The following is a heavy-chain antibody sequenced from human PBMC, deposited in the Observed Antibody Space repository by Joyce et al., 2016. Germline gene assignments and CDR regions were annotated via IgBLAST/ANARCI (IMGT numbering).Heavy chain of an antibody. D-gene: IGHD1-1*01. V-gene: IGHV2-26*01. CDR1: EFSLNNARMG. J-gene: IGHJ4*02. Sequence: QVTLKESGPVLVKPTETLTLTCSVSEFSLNNARMGVSWIRQPPEKALEWLAHIFSNDERSYNTSLKSRLTISKDAAKSQVVLTMSNMDPVDTGTYYCARILTPRARYDYWGQGTLVTVSS. CDR3: ARILTPRARYDY. CDR2: IFSNDER.